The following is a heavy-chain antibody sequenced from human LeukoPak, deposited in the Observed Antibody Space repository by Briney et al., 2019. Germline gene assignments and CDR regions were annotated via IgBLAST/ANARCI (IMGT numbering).Heavy chain of an antibody. J-gene: IGHJ3*01. CDR1: GFTFMSHE. D-gene: IGHD1-26*01. Sequence: GGSLRLSCAASGFTFMSHEMNWVRQALGKGLEWVSYISPSGSTMYYADSVKGRSTISRDNARNSLYLQMNSLRAEDTAVYYCAREGYSEILGSFDLWGQGTMVTVSS. V-gene: IGHV3-48*03. CDR2: ISPSGSTM. CDR3: AREGYSEILGSFDL.